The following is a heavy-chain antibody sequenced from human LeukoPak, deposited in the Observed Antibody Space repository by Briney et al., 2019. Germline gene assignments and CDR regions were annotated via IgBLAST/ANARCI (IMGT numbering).Heavy chain of an antibody. CDR1: GGSISSSSYY. J-gene: IGHJ4*02. CDR2: IYYSGST. CDR3: ARRGRAYGDYDY. V-gene: IGHV4-39*01. Sequence: SETLSLTCTVSGGSISSSSYYWGWIRQPPGKGLEWIGSIYYSGSTYYNPSLKSRVTISVDTSKNQFSLKLSSVTAADTAVYYCARRGRAYGDYDYWGQGTLVTVSS. D-gene: IGHD4-17*01.